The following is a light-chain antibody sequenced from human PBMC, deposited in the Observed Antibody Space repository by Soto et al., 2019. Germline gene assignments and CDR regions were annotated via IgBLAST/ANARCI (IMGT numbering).Light chain of an antibody. CDR2: DAS. V-gene: IGKV3-11*01. J-gene: IGKJ1*01. Sequence: EIVLTQSPATLSLSPGERATLSCRASQSVSSYFAWYQQKPGQAPRLLIYDASNRATGIPAGFSGSGSGTDFTLTISSLEPEDFAVYYCQQRSNWPRTFGQGTKVDIK. CDR1: QSVSSY. CDR3: QQRSNWPRT.